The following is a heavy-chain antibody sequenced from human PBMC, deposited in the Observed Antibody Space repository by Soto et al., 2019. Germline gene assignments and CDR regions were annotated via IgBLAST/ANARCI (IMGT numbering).Heavy chain of an antibody. V-gene: IGHV4-59*01. Sequence: QVQLQESGPGLVKPSETLSLTCTVSGGSISSYYWSWIRQPPGKGLEWIGYIYYSGSTNYNPSLKSRVTISVDTSKNQFSLKLSSVTAADTAVYYCARGWQDSAYYYYYYMDVWGKGTTVTVSS. CDR2: IYYSGST. J-gene: IGHJ6*03. CDR1: GGSISSYY. CDR3: ARGWQDSAYYYYYYMDV. D-gene: IGHD2-15*01.